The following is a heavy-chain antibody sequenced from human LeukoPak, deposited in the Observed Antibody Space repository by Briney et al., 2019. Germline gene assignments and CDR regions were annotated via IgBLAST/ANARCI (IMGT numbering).Heavy chain of an antibody. V-gene: IGHV1-46*01. CDR3: ARNPSMDYYYGMDV. CDR1: GYTFTSYY. D-gene: IGHD3-3*02. J-gene: IGHJ6*02. CDR2: INPSGGNT. Sequence: ASVKVSCKASGYTFTSYYMHWVRQAPGQGLEWMGIINPSGGNTGYAQKFQGRVTMTRNTSISTAYMELSSLRSEDTAVYYCARNPSMDYYYGMDVWGQGTTVTVSS.